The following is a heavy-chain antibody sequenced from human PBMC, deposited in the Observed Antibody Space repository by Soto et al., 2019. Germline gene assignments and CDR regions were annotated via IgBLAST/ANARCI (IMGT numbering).Heavy chain of an antibody. CDR3: AREGREAVPAAFYYYYYMDV. Sequence: GASVKVSCKASGYTFSSYAISWVRQAPGQGLEWMGGIIPIFGTANYAQKFQGRVTITADESTSTAYMELSSLRPEDTAVYYCAREGREAVPAAFYYYYYMDVWGKGTTVTVSS. CDR2: IIPIFGTA. V-gene: IGHV1-69*13. CDR1: GYTFSSYA. J-gene: IGHJ6*03. D-gene: IGHD2-2*01.